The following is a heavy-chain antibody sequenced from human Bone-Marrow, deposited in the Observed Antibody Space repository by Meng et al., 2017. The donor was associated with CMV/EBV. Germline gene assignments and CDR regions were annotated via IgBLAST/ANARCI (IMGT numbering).Heavy chain of an antibody. D-gene: IGHD1-1*01. CDR3: AQDSNTRRTVRIES. V-gene: IGHV3-23*01. CDR1: GLTFISHA. Sequence: GGSLRLSCVASGLTFISHAMTWVRQVPGKGLEWVSTVSATGGSTYYADSVKGRFTISRDNSKNTLYMQMDSLRVEDTALYYCAQDSNTRRTVRIESWGQGTLVTVSS. CDR2: VSATGGST. J-gene: IGHJ4*02.